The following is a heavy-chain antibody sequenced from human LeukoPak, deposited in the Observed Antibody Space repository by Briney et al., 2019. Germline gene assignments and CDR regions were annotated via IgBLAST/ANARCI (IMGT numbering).Heavy chain of an antibody. Sequence: SQTLSLTCTVSGGSISSGSYYWSWIRQPAGKGLEWIGRIYTSGSTNYNPSLKSRVTISVDTSKNQFSLKLSSVTAADTAVYYCARDIAISWFFLWGQRTLLTVSS. V-gene: IGHV4-61*02. CDR3: ARDIAISWFFL. D-gene: IGHD6-13*01. J-gene: IGHJ4*02. CDR2: IYTSGST. CDR1: GGSISSGSYY.